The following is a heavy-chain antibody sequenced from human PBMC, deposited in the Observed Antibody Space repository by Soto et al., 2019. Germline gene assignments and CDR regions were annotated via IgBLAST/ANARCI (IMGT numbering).Heavy chain of an antibody. V-gene: IGHV3-30*18. D-gene: IGHD2-21*01. CDR3: AKDRVIVPSSYYYGMDV. CDR1: GFTFSSYG. J-gene: IGHJ6*02. Sequence: GSLRLSCAASGFTFSSYGMHWVRQAPGKGLEWVAVISYDGKYKFYADSVKGRFTISRDNSHNTLSLQMKSLRAEDTAIYFCAKDRVIVPSSYYYGMDVWGQGTTVTVSS. CDR2: ISYDGKYK.